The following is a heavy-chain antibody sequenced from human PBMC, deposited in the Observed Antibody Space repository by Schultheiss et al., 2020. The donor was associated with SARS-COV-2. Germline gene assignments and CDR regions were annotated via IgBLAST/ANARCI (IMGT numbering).Heavy chain of an antibody. CDR1: GFTVSSNY. J-gene: IGHJ4*01. Sequence: GGSLRLSCAASGFTVSSNYMSWVRQAPGKGLEWVSVIYSGGSTYYADSVKGRFTISRHNSKNTLYLQMNSLRAEDTAVYYCARDSPILPYGLVDYWGQGTLVTVSS. D-gene: IGHD4-17*01. CDR2: IYSGGST. V-gene: IGHV3-53*04. CDR3: ARDSPILPYGLVDY.